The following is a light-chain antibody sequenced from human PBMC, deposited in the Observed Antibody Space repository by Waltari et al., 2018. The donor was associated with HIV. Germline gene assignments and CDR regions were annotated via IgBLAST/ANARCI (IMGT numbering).Light chain of an antibody. Sequence: QSVLTQPPSASGTPGQRVTISCSGSSSNIGSNIVHWFQQLPGTAPKLLIYSNYQRPSGVPDRFSGSKSGTSASLAISGLQSEDEAEYYCAAWDDSLNGPVFGGGTKLTVL. J-gene: IGLJ2*01. CDR1: SSNIGSNI. V-gene: IGLV1-44*01. CDR2: SNY. CDR3: AAWDDSLNGPV.